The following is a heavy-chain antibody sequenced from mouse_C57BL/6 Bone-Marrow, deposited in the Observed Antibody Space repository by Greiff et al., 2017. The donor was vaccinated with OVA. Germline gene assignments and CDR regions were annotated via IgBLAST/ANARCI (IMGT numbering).Heavy chain of an antibody. D-gene: IGHD2-4*01. CDR1: GYTFTSYG. Sequence: QVQLQQSGAELARPGASVKLSCKASGYTFTSYGISWVKQRTGQGLEWIGEIYPRSGTTYSNEKFKGKATLTADQSSSTAYMELRSLTAEDSAVYFCARWRLRRGAWFAYWGQGTLVTVSA. CDR2: IYPRSGTT. CDR3: ARWRLRRGAWFAY. J-gene: IGHJ3*01. V-gene: IGHV1-81*01.